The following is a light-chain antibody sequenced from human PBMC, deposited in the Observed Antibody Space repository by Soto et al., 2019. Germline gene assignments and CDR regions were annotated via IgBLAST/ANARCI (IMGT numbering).Light chain of an antibody. CDR1: RSDLGGYNY. Sequence: QSALTQPRSVSGSPGQSVTISCTGTRSDLGGYNYVSWYQQHPGKAPKLIIYDVSERPSGVPDRFSGSKSGNTASLTISGLQAEDEADYYCCSYAGDYTWVFGGGTKLTVL. CDR3: CSYAGDYTWV. J-gene: IGLJ3*02. V-gene: IGLV2-11*01. CDR2: DVS.